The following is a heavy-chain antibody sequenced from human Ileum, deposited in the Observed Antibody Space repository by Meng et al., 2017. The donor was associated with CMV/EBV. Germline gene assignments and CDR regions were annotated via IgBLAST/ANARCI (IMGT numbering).Heavy chain of an antibody. D-gene: IGHD2-8*01. CDR2: ISTSGLRNSAVTI. CDR1: GFSFSSSD. V-gene: IGHV3-48*03. J-gene: IGHJ6*02. Sequence: GESLKISCAASGFSFSSSDFNWVRQAPGKGLEWIAYISTSGLRNSAVTIQDADSVKGRFTNARENVKNPPLLQMNSLRVEDTAVYYCARDLYCTNGVCSYYHYGMDVWGQGTRVTVSS. CDR3: ARDLYCTNGVCSYYHYGMDV.